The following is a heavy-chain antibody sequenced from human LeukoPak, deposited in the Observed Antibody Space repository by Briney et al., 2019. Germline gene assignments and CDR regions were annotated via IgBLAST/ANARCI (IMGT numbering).Heavy chain of an antibody. D-gene: IGHD3-22*01. J-gene: IGHJ4*02. CDR1: GGSISSSSYY. CDR2: IYYSGST. CDR3: ARSSYYYDSSDYWLYFDY. V-gene: IGHV4-39*07. Sequence: SETLSLTCTVSGGSISSSSYYWGWIRQPPGKGLEWIGSIYYSGSTYYNPSLKSRVTISVDTSKNQFSLKLSSVTAADTAVYYCARSSYYYDSSDYWLYFDYWGQGTLVTVSS.